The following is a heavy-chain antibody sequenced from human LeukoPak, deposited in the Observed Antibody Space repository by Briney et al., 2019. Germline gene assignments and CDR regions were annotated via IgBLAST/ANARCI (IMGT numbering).Heavy chain of an antibody. J-gene: IGHJ4*02. Sequence: ASVKVSCKASGYTFTSYYMHWVRQAPGQGLEWMGIINPSGGSTSYAQKFQGRVTMTSDTSTSTVYMELSSLRSEDTAVYYCARSFESYDSSGYYSYWGQGTLVTVSS. D-gene: IGHD3-22*01. CDR1: GYTFTSYY. V-gene: IGHV1-46*01. CDR3: ARSFESYDSSGYYSY. CDR2: INPSGGST.